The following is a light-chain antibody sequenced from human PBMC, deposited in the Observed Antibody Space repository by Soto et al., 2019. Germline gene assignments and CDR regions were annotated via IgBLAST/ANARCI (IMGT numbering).Light chain of an antibody. CDR2: GAS. V-gene: IGKV3-20*01. Sequence: ENVLTQSPGTLSLSPGERATLSCRASQSVSSSYLAWYQQKPGQSPRLLIYGASRRAHGIPHSFSGSGSGTDFTLTSRRLEPEDFAVYYCQQYGSSLGVTFGGGNKLEIK. CDR1: QSVSSSY. J-gene: IGKJ4*01. CDR3: QQYGSSLGVT.